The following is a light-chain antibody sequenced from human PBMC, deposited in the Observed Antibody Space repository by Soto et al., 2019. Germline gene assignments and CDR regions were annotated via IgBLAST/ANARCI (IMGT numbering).Light chain of an antibody. CDR3: SSYVGSNNFV. J-gene: IGLJ1*01. V-gene: IGLV2-8*01. Sequence: QSALTQPPSASGSPGQSVTISCTGTSSDVGGYNYVSWYQQHPGKAPKLMIYEVSKRPSGVPDRFSGSKSGNTASLTVSGLQAEDEVDYYCSSYVGSNNFVFGTGTQLTVL. CDR1: SSDVGGYNY. CDR2: EVS.